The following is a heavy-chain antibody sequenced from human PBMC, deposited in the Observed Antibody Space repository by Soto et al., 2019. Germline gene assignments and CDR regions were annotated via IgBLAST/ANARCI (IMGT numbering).Heavy chain of an antibody. D-gene: IGHD6-13*01. CDR1: GGSISSGDYY. CDR3: ARVGSSSSLDWFDP. CDR2: IYYSGST. V-gene: IGHV4-30-4*01. Sequence: SETLSLTCTVSGGSISSGDYYWSWIRQPPGKGLEWVGYIYYSGSTYYNPSLKSRVTISVDTSKNQFSLKLSSVTAADTAVYYCARVGSSSSLDWFDPWGQGTLVTVSS. J-gene: IGHJ5*02.